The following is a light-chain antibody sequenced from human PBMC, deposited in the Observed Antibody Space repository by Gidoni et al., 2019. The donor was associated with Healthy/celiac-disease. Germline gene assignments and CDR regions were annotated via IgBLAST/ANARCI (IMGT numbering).Light chain of an antibody. V-gene: IGKV4-1*01. CDR2: WAS. Sequence: DIVMTQSPDSLSVSLGERATINCKSSQSVLYSYNNKNYLAWYQQKPGQPPKLLIYWASTRESGVPDRFSGSWSGTDVTLTIISLQDEDVAVYYCQQYYSTPRWTFGQGTKVEIK. CDR3: QQYYSTPRWT. CDR1: QSVLYSYNNKNY. J-gene: IGKJ1*01.